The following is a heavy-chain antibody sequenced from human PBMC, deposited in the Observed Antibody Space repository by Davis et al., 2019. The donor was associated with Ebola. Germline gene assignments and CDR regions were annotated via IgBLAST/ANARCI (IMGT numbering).Heavy chain of an antibody. CDR2: INPNSGGT. V-gene: IGHV1-2*02. CDR1: GYTFISYD. J-gene: IGHJ6*02. CDR3: ARRHLQYRRVYYYYYYGMDV. D-gene: IGHD4-11*01. Sequence: ASVKVSCKASGYTFISYDINWVRQATGQGLEWMGWINPNSGGTNYAQKFQGRVTMTRDTSISTAYMELSSLRSEDTAVYYCARRHLQYRRVYYYYYYGMDVWGQGTTVTVSS.